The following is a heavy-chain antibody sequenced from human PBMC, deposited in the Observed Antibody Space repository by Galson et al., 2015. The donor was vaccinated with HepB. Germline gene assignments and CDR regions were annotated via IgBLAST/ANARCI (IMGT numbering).Heavy chain of an antibody. J-gene: IGHJ4*02. V-gene: IGHV3-7*03. Sequence: SLRLSCAASGFTFSSYWVTWVRQAPGKGLEWVANINQVASTSYYVDSVRGRFTISRDNAKNSLYLQMNNLRVEDTAVYYCAKVGYNSWEFDFWGQGTLVTVSS. D-gene: IGHD6-13*01. CDR3: AKVGYNSWEFDF. CDR1: GFTFSSYW. CDR2: INQVASTS.